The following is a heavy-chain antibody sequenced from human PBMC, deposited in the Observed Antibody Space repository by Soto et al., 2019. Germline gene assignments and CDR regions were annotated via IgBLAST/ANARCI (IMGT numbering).Heavy chain of an antibody. CDR3: ARDRQGIFGVDNYYYYYYMDV. CDR2: IYYSGST. CDR1: GGSISSYY. V-gene: IGHV4-59*01. D-gene: IGHD3-3*01. J-gene: IGHJ6*03. Sequence: SETLSLTCTVSGGSISSYYWSWIRQPPGKGLEWIGYIYYSGSTNYNPSLKSRVTISVDTSKNQFSLKLSSVTAADTAVYYCARDRQGIFGVDNYYYYYYMDVWAKGPRSPSP.